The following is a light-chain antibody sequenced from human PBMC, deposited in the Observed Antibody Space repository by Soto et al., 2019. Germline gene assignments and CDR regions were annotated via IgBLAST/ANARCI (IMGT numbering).Light chain of an antibody. V-gene: IGLV1-40*01. CDR3: QSYDSSLSGSYVI. J-gene: IGLJ2*01. CDR2: GNF. CDR1: SSNIGAGYD. Sequence: QSALTQPPSVSGAPGQRVTISCTGSSSNIGAGYDVHWYQQLPGTAPKLLIYGNFNRPSGVPDRFSGSKSGTSASLAITGLQAEDEADYYCQSYDSSLSGSYVIFGGGTKLTVL.